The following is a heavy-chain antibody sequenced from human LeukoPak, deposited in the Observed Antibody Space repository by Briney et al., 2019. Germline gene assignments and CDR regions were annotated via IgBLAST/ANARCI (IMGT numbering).Heavy chain of an antibody. CDR1: GGTFSSYA. D-gene: IGHD4-23*01. CDR2: IIPILGIA. Sequence: GASVKVSCKASGGTFSSYAISWVRQATGQGLEWMGRIIPILGIANYAQKFQGRVTITADKSTSTAYMELSSLRSEDTAVYYCGRNDNSPKRNWGQGTLVTVSS. CDR3: GRNDNSPKRN. V-gene: IGHV1-69*04. J-gene: IGHJ4*02.